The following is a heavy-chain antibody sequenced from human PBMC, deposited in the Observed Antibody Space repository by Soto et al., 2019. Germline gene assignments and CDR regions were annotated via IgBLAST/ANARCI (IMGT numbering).Heavy chain of an antibody. Sequence: ASVKVSCKASGYTFTSYGISWVRQAPGQGLEWMGWISAYNGNTNYAQKLQGRVTMTTDTSTSTAYMELRSLRSDDTAVYYCARFSVMIAAAGTGVDWFDPWGQGTLVTVSS. CDR2: ISAYNGNT. CDR1: GYTFTSYG. CDR3: ARFSVMIAAAGTGVDWFDP. D-gene: IGHD6-13*01. V-gene: IGHV1-18*01. J-gene: IGHJ5*02.